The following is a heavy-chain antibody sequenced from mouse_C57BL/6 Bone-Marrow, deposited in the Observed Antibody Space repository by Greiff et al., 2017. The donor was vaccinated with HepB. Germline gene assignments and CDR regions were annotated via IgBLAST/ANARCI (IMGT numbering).Heavy chain of an antibody. D-gene: IGHD2-4*01. V-gene: IGHV1-50*01. CDR3: ANYDYDGYAMDY. J-gene: IGHJ4*01. CDR1: GYTFTSYW. CDR2: IDPSDSYT. Sequence: QVQLQQPGAELVKPGASVKLSCKASGYTFTSYWLQWVIQRPGQGLEWIGEIDPSDSYTNYNQKFKGKATLTVDTSSSTAYMQLSSLTSEDSAVYYCANYDYDGYAMDYWGQGTSVTVSS.